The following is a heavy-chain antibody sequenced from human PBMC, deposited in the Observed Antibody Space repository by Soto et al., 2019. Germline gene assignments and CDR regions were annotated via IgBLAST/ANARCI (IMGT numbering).Heavy chain of an antibody. J-gene: IGHJ4*02. CDR1: GGSISSSDW. Sequence: SETLSLTCAVSGGSISSSDWWTWVRQPPGKGLEWIGEIYRSGSTNYNSSLESRVTISIDKSKNQFSLKLSSVTAADTAVYYCARLSNPWGNSVMDYWGQGTLVTVSS. CDR3: ARLSNPWGNSVMDY. CDR2: IYRSGST. D-gene: IGHD3-16*01. V-gene: IGHV4-4*02.